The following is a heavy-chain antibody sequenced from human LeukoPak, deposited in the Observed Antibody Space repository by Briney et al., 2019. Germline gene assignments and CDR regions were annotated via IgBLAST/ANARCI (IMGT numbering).Heavy chain of an antibody. Sequence: RPGGTLQTSCQGSGYSFTSCWIGWVRQLPGKGLEGMGIIYTGDSDTRYSPSFQGQCTISAEKSISTACQQCSSLMASDAAMEYCARHRVSSGASQYYSCGSCYSYWFDPWGQGTLVTVSS. D-gene: IGHD2-15*01. V-gene: IGHV5-51*01. CDR1: GYSFTSCW. CDR3: ARHRVSSGASQYYSCGSCYSYWFDP. CDR2: IYTGDSDT. J-gene: IGHJ5*02.